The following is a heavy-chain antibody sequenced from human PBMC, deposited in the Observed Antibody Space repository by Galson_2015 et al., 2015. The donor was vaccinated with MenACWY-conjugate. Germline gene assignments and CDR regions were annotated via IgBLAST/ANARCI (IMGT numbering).Heavy chain of an antibody. Sequence: SLRLSCAASGFTFRNAWMNWVRQAPGKGLEWVGRIKSNSNGGTADYGTPVKGRFPISRDDSTSTLYLEMNNLKTEDTAVYYCVATVWGQGIMVTVST. CDR3: VATV. V-gene: IGHV3-15*01. D-gene: IGHD6-13*01. CDR2: IKSNSNGGTA. J-gene: IGHJ4*02. CDR1: GFTFRNAW.